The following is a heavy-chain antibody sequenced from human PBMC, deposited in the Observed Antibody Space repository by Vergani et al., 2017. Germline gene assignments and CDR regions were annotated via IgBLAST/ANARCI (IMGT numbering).Heavy chain of an antibody. D-gene: IGHD4-23*01. CDR2: IYYSGST. CDR1: GGSISSSSYY. J-gene: IGHJ6*02. CDR3: ARVGSTTTVXTPGGNYYYYGMDV. V-gene: IGHV4-39*07. Sequence: QVQLQESGPGLVKPSETLALTCTVSGGSISSSSYYWGWIRQPPGKGLEWIGSIYYSGSTNYNPSLKSRVTISVDTSKNQFSLKLSSVTAADTAVYYCARVGSTTTVXTPGGNYYYYGMDVWGQGTTVTVSS.